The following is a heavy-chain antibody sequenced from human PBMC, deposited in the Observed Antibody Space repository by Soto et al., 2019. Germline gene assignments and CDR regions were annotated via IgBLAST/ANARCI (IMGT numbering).Heavy chain of an antibody. CDR2: INHSGST. J-gene: IGHJ4*02. V-gene: IGHV4-34*01. Sequence: QVQLQQWGAGLLKPSETLSLTCAVYGGSFSGYYWSWIRQPPGKGLDWIGEINHSGSTNYNPSLKSRVTISVDTSKNQFSLKLSSVTAADTAVYYCSRGRRTAVTIDYWGQGTLVTVSS. CDR3: SRGRRTAVTIDY. CDR1: GGSFSGYY. D-gene: IGHD4-17*01.